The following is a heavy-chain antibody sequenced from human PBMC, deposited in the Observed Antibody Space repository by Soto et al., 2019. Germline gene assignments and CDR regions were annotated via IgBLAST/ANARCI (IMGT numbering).Heavy chain of an antibody. CDR2: IVVGSGNT. J-gene: IGHJ5*02. Sequence: SVKVSCKASGFTFTSSAMQWVRQARGQRLERIGWIVVGSGNTNYAQKFQERVTITRDMSTSTAYMELSSLRSEDTAVYYCVADGYDILTGYYHWFDPWGQGTLVTVSS. D-gene: IGHD3-9*01. CDR3: VADGYDILTGYYHWFDP. V-gene: IGHV1-58*02. CDR1: GFTFTSSA.